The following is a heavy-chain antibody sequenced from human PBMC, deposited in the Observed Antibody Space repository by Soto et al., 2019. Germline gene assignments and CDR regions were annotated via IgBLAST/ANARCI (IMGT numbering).Heavy chain of an antibody. CDR2: IWFDGSNK. CDR3: ATASGTFHYYAMDV. V-gene: IGHV3-33*01. CDR1: GFTFSNYG. D-gene: IGHD6-25*01. J-gene: IGHJ6*02. Sequence: QVQLVESGGGVVQPGRSLRLSCAASGFTFSNYGMHWVRQAPGKGLEWVAVIWFDGSNKYYADSVKGRFTISRDNSKNTLFLEMNSLRAEDTAVYYCATASGTFHYYAMDVLGQGATVTVSS.